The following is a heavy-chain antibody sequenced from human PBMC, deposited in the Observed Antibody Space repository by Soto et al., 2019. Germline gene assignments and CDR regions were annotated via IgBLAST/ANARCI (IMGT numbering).Heavy chain of an antibody. CDR1: GFIVSNKH. D-gene: IGHD3-16*01. CDR2: LYTDDRT. Sequence: EVQLVETGGGLMQPGGSLRLSCAASGFIVSNKHMGWVRQAPGKGLESVSILYTDDRTYYADSVKGRFTISRDNSKNTVSLQMNGLRDEDTAMYYCVGADTGDWGQGTQVTVSS. V-gene: IGHV3-53*05. CDR3: VGADTGD. J-gene: IGHJ4*02.